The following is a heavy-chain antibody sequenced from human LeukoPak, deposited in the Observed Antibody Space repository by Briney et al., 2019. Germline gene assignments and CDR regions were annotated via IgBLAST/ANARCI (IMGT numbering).Heavy chain of an antibody. CDR1: GGTFSSYA. D-gene: IGHD3-10*01. V-gene: IGHV1-69*04. J-gene: IGHJ4*02. CDR3: ARGVSRDYYGSGSYPRYSDY. CDR2: IIPILGIA. Sequence: ASVKVSCKASGGTFSSYAISWVRQAPGQGLEWMGRIIPILGIANYAQKFQGRVTIAADKSTSTAYMELSSLRSEDTAVYYCARGVSRDYYGSGSYPRYSDYWGQGTLVTVSS.